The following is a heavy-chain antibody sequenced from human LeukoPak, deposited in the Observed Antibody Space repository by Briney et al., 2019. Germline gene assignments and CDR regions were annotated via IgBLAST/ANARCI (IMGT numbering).Heavy chain of an antibody. J-gene: IGHJ4*02. CDR2: ISTYNGDT. CDR3: SRGVRGVTLDY. CDR1: GYTFTSYG. D-gene: IGHD3-10*01. V-gene: IGHV1-18*01. Sequence: GASVKLSCKASGYTFTSYGITWVRQAPGQGLEWMGWISTYNGDTNYAQKLQGRVTMTTDTSTSTVYMELRSLRRDDTAVYYGSRGVRGVTLDYWGQGTLVTVSS.